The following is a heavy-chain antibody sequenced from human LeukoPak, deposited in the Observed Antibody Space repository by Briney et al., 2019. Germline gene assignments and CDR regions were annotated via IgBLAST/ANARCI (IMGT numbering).Heavy chain of an antibody. CDR3: ARNPGLDV. CDR2: ISGSGGSA. Sequence: GGSLRLSCATSGFTVTTKSMAWVRQAPGKGLEWVSAISGSGGSAYYADSVKGRFTISRDNSKNTLSLQMNSLRAEDTAVYYCARNPGLDVWGQGTTVTVSS. J-gene: IGHJ6*02. V-gene: IGHV3-23*01. CDR1: GFTVTTKS.